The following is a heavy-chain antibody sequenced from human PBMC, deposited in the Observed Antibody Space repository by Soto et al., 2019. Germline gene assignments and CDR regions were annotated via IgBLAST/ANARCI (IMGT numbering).Heavy chain of an antibody. CDR3: SYDFWSGYFSPRMRAFDI. J-gene: IGHJ3*02. V-gene: IGHV3-23*01. Sequence: GGSLRLSCAASGFTFSSYAMSWVRQAPGKGLEWVSAISGSGGSTYYADSVKGRFTISRDNSKNTLYLQMNSLRAEDTAVYYCSYDFWSGYFSPRMRAFDIWGQGTMVTVSS. D-gene: IGHD3-3*01. CDR2: ISGSGGST. CDR1: GFTFSSYA.